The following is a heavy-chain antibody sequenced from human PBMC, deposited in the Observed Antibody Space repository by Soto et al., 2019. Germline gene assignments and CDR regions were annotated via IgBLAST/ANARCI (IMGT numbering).Heavy chain of an antibody. CDR2: INHSGST. D-gene: IGHD3-10*01. J-gene: IGHJ4*02. V-gene: IGHV4-34*01. CDR1: GGSFSXXX. Sequence: TCAVYGGSFSXXXXSWIRQPXGKXLEWIGEINHSGSTNYNPSLKSRVTISVDTTKHHFSLKLSSVTAADTAVYYCARGRLKXAGEFDYWGQGTLVTVSS. CDR3: ARGRLKXAGEFDY.